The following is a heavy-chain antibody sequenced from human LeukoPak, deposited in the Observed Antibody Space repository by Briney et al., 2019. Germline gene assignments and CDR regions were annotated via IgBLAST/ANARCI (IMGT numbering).Heavy chain of an antibody. Sequence: GGSLRLSCAASGFTFSSYGMHWVRQAPGKGLEWVSYISSSSSTIYYADSVKGRFTISRGNAKNSLYLQMNSLRAEDTAVYYCARVSDFVYWGQGTLVTVSS. CDR3: ARVSDFVY. CDR2: ISSSSSTI. V-gene: IGHV3-48*01. D-gene: IGHD3-3*01. J-gene: IGHJ4*02. CDR1: GFTFSSYG.